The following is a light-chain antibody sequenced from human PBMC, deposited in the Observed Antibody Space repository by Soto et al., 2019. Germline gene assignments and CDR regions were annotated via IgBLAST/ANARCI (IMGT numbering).Light chain of an antibody. CDR2: EVS. CDR1: SSDVGGYNY. V-gene: IGLV2-14*01. Sequence: QSALTQPASVSGSPGQSITISCTGTSSDVGGYNYVSWYQQHPGKAPKLLIYEVSNRPSGISNRFSGSKSGNTASLTISGLQAEDEADYSCSSYTGSSTLVVFGGGTKLTVL. J-gene: IGLJ2*01. CDR3: SSYTGSSTLVV.